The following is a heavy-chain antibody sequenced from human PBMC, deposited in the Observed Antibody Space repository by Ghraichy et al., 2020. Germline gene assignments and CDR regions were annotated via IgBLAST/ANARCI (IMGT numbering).Heavy chain of an antibody. V-gene: IGHV1-18*04. D-gene: IGHD5-24*01. J-gene: IGHJ4*02. CDR3: ARVESTAAY. Sequence: ASVKVSCKASGYTFVSHGISWVRQAPGQGLEWMGWISGYNGKTNFAHRFQDRLTLTTHTSTSTAYMELSSLKSDDTALYYCARVESTAAYWGQGTLVTVSS. CDR2: ISGYNGKT. CDR1: GYTFVSHG.